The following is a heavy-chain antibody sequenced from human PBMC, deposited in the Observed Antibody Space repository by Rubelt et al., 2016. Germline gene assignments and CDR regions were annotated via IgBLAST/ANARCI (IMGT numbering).Heavy chain of an antibody. CDR1: GGTFSSYA. Sequence: GSSVKVSCKASGGTFSSYAISWVRQAPGQGLEWMGWINTNTGNPTYAQGFTGRFVFSLDTSVSTAYLQISSLKAEDTAVYYCASGYSGYVLWSREKDYYYYGMDVWGQGTTVTVSS. CDR2: INTNTGNP. CDR3: ASGYSGYVLWSREKDYYYYGMDV. D-gene: IGHD5-12*01. J-gene: IGHJ6*02. V-gene: IGHV7-4-1*02.